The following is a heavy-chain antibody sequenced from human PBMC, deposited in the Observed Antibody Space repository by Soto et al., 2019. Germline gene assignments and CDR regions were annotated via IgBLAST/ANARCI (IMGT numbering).Heavy chain of an antibody. CDR3: ARDNGELEDAFNS. D-gene: IGHD4-17*01. Sequence: GGSLTLSCAPSGFTVSSNYMSLVRQAPGKGLEWVSVIYSGGSTYYADSVKSRFTISRDNSKNTLYLQMNSLRAEDTAVYYCARDNGELEDAFNSWDQGTMVTVSS. V-gene: IGHV3-66*01. J-gene: IGHJ3*02. CDR1: GFTVSSNY. CDR2: IYSGGST.